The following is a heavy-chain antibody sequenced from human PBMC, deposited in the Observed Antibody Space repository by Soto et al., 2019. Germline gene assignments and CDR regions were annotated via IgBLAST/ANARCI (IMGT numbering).Heavy chain of an antibody. CDR2: ISGSTWTI. CDR1: GFSFSGYS. Sequence: PGGSLRLSCAASGFSFSGYSMNWVRQAPGKGLVWVSYISGSTWTIYYADSMKGRFTISRDNSKHSLFLQMNTLRVEDTAVYYCARGWDSSSPSHMDVWGTGTTVTVSS. J-gene: IGHJ6*03. CDR3: ARGWDSSSPSHMDV. V-gene: IGHV3-48*01. D-gene: IGHD6-6*01.